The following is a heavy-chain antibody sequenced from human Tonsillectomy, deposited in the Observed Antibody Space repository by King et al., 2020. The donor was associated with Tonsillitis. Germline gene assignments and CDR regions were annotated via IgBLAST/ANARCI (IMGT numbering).Heavy chain of an antibody. D-gene: IGHD5-24*01. Sequence: VQLQESGPGLVKPSETLSLTCTVSGGSISSYYWSWIRQPPGKGLEWIGCIYYSGSTNYNPSLKSRVTISVDTSKNQFSLKLSSVTAADTAVYYCARVTAVEMATIRVYFDYWGQGTLVTVSS. CDR2: IYYSGST. V-gene: IGHV4-59*01. CDR1: GGSISSYY. CDR3: ARVTAVEMATIRVYFDY. J-gene: IGHJ4*02.